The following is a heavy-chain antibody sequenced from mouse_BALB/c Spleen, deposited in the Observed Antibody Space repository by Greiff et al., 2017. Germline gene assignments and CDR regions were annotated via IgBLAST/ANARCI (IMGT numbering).Heavy chain of an antibody. Sequence: VQLQQSGAELARPGASVKLSCKASGYTFTSYWMQWVKQRPGQGLEWIGAIYPGDGDTRYTQKFKGKATLTADKSSSTAYMQLSSLASEESAVYYCARDYYRYDGFACWGQGTLVTVSA. CDR2: IYPGDGDT. V-gene: IGHV1-87*01. CDR1: GYTFTSYW. CDR3: ARDYYRYDGFAC. J-gene: IGHJ3*01. D-gene: IGHD2-14*01.